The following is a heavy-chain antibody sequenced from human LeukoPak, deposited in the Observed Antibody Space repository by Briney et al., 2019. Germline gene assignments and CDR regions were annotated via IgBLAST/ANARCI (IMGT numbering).Heavy chain of an antibody. D-gene: IGHD2-21*02. CDR1: GGTFSSYA. J-gene: IGHJ4*02. Sequence: ASVKVPCKASGGTFSSYAISWVRQAPGQGLEWMGGIIPIFGTANYAQKFQGRVTITADESTSTAYMELSSLRSEDTAVYYCARGRFCGGDCYHFDYWGQGTLVTVSS. CDR2: IIPIFGTA. V-gene: IGHV1-69*13. CDR3: ARGRFCGGDCYHFDY.